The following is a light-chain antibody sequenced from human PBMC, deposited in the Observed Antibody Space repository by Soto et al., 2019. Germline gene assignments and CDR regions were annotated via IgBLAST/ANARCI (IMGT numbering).Light chain of an antibody. CDR1: QSVSNNY. J-gene: IGKJ1*01. Sequence: IVLTQSPGTLSLSPVAKATLSCRASQSVSNNYLAWYQQKPGQAPRLLIYGASNRATGIPDRFSGSGSGTDFTLTISRLEPEDFAVYYCQQYGSSGTFGQGTKVDIK. V-gene: IGKV3-20*01. CDR3: QQYGSSGT. CDR2: GAS.